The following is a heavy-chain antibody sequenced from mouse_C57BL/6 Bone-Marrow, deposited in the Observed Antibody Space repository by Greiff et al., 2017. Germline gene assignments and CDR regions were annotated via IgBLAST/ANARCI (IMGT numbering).Heavy chain of an antibody. Sequence: VQLQQPGAELVKPGASVKLSCKASGYTFTSYWMHWVKQRPGQGLEWIGMIHPNSGSTNYNEKFKSKATLTVDKSSSTAYMQLSSLTSEDSAVYYCAREGVTTVVMADYWGQGTTLTVSS. D-gene: IGHD1-1*01. J-gene: IGHJ2*01. V-gene: IGHV1-64*01. CDR1: GYTFTSYW. CDR3: AREGVTTVVMADY. CDR2: IHPNSGST.